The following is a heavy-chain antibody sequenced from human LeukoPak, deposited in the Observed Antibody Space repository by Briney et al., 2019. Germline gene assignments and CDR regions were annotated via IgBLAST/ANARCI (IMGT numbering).Heavy chain of an antibody. V-gene: IGHV3-23*01. CDR2: ISGSGTNT. Sequence: PGGSLRLSCAVSGFTFSQYAMYWVRQAPGKGLEWVSTISGSGTNTYYADSLKGRFAISRDDSKNTVFLQMNSLRADDTALYYCARDANAAGNYYMVVWGKGTMVTVSS. J-gene: IGHJ6*03. D-gene: IGHD6-25*01. CDR1: GFTFSQYA. CDR3: ARDANAAGNYYMVV.